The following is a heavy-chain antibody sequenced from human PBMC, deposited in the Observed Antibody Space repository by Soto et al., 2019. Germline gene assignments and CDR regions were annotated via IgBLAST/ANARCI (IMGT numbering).Heavy chain of an antibody. Sequence: QVHLRESGPRLVKPSDTLSLRCTVSGGSISNFYWSWIRQPPGKGLEWTGYISYSGNTNYNPSLKGRVSISVATSTNQLSLNLTSVTAADTGVYYCARAPMVLTRSYFDSWGQGTPVTVSS. CDR1: GGSISNFY. J-gene: IGHJ4*02. V-gene: IGHV4-59*07. CDR3: ARAPMVLTRSYFDS. CDR2: ISYSGNT. D-gene: IGHD2-8*01.